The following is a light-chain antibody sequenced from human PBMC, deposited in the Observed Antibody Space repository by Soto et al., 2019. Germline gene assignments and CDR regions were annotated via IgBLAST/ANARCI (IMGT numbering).Light chain of an antibody. Sequence: QLKNSASALTADVGDRGTITYQASRGISSYLAWYQQKPGKPPKLLVYSASTLQSGVPSRFSGSGSGPDFTLTISSLQPEDSATYFCPLLNSYPQPFGHGTRLEVK. CDR1: RGISSY. CDR2: SAS. J-gene: IGKJ5*01. V-gene: IGKV1-9*01. CDR3: PLLNSYPQP.